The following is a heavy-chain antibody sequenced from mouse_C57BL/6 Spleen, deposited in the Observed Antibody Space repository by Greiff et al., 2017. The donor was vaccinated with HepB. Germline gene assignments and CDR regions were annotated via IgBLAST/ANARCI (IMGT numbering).Heavy chain of an antibody. V-gene: IGHV3-1*01. Sequence: EVQLQQSGPGMVKPSQSLSLTCTVTGYSITSGYDWHWIRHFPGNKLEWMGYISYSGSTNYNPSLKSRISITHDTSKNHFFLKLNSVTTEDTATYYCARSTVVADYYAMDYWGQGTSVTVSS. CDR1: GYSITSGYD. CDR3: ARSTVVADYYAMDY. CDR2: ISYSGST. J-gene: IGHJ4*01. D-gene: IGHD1-1*01.